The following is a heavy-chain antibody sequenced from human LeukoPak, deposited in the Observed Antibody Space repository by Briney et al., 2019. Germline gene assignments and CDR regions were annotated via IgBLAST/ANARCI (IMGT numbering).Heavy chain of an antibody. J-gene: IGHJ4*02. Sequence: PSETLSLTCTVSGGSISSSSYFWGWIRQPPGKGLEWIGSIYYSGSTYYNPSLKSRVTISVDTSKNQFSLKLSSVTAADTAMYYCAGEVLTYYYGSGTYYNVHYWGQGTLVTVSS. CDR1: GGSISSSSYF. V-gene: IGHV4-39*02. CDR2: IYYSGST. D-gene: IGHD3-10*01. CDR3: AGEVLTYYYGSGTYYNVHY.